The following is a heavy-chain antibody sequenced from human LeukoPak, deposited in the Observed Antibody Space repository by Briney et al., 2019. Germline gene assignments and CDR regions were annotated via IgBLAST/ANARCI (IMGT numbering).Heavy chain of an antibody. CDR1: RFTFSRYA. V-gene: IGHV3-23*01. D-gene: IGHD3/OR15-3a*01. CDR2: ISGSGGST. CDR3: AKDDFSFWFDP. J-gene: IGHJ5*02. Sequence: SGGSLRLSFAAARFTFSRYAMSWVSQAPGKGLEWVSAISGSGGSTYYADSVKGRFNISRDNSKNTLYLQMHSLRVEDTAVYYCAKDDFSFWFDPWGQGTLVTVSS.